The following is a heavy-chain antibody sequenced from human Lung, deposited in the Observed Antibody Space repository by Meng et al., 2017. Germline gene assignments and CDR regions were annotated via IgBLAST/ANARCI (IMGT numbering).Heavy chain of an antibody. CDR3: ARDEDISAAGKLFGDY. J-gene: IGHJ4*02. D-gene: IGHD6-13*01. Sequence: GQRGQSGPELKKPGASVKLSCKPSGYTFAAYWIHWLRQAPGQGLEWMGRIDPNNDHTQYAQNFQGRVTMTSDTSISTVYMELNGLRSDDTAVYYCARDEDISAAGKLFGDYWGQGTLVTVSS. V-gene: IGHV1-2*06. CDR2: IDPNNDHT. CDR1: GYTFAAYW.